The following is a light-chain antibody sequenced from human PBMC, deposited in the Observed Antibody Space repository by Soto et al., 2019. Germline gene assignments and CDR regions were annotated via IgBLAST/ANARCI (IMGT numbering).Light chain of an antibody. CDR1: QSISSF. V-gene: IGKV3-11*01. Sequence: EIVLTQSPATLSLSPGERATLSCRASQSISSFLAWYQHKPGRAPRLLIYDVSNRATGIPARFSGGGSGTDVTLTISSLEPEDFAVYYCHQRSSWPLTFGGGTNVEIK. CDR3: HQRSSWPLT. CDR2: DVS. J-gene: IGKJ4*01.